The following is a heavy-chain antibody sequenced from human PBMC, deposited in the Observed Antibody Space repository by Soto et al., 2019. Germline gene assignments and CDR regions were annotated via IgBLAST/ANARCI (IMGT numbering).Heavy chain of an antibody. CDR1: GIGFSNYA. CDR3: EKDLIRGDGYEDPDY. V-gene: IGHV3-23*01. Sequence: GVSRRRSCAASGIGFSNYAMFWFRQAPGRGLEWVSTIYAAGGSKYYAGSVKGRFTASRDNSRDTLFLQMDSLRVEDTAIYFCEKDLIRGDGYEDPDYWGQGTRVTVAS. D-gene: IGHD3-10*01. CDR2: IYAAGGSK. J-gene: IGHJ4*02.